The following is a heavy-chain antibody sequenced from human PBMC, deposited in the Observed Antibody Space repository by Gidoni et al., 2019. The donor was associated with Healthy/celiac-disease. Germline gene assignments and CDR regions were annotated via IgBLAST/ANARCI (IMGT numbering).Heavy chain of an antibody. CDR3: ARGSEEEPPYDY. CDR2: INPNSGGT. CDR1: GYTFTGYY. Sequence: QVQLVQSGAEVKKPGASVKVSCKASGYTFTGYYMHWVRQAPGQGLEWMGWINPNSGGTNYAQKLQGRVTMTRDTSISTAYMELSRLRSDDTAVYYCARGSEEEPPYDYWGQGTLVTVSS. V-gene: IGHV1-2*02. J-gene: IGHJ4*02.